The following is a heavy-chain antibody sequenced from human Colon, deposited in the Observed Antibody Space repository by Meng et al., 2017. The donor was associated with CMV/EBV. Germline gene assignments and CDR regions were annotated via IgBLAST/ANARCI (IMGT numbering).Heavy chain of an antibody. CDR3: ARDRVSMVRGVIYDYYGMDV. CDR1: GDSVSRNSAA. Sequence: SQTLSLTCAISGDSVSRNSAAWNWVRQSPSRGLEWLGRTYYKSKWYDDYAVAVKSRIPITPDTSTNRFSLHLKSVTPEDTAVYYCARDRVSMVRGVIYDYYGMDVWGQGTTVTVSS. V-gene: IGHV6-1*01. CDR2: TYYKSKWYD. D-gene: IGHD3-10*01. J-gene: IGHJ6*02.